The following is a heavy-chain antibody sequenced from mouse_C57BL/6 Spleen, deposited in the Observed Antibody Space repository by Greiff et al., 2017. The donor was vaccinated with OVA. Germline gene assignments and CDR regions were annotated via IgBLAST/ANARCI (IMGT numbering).Heavy chain of an antibody. CDR1: GYAFCSYW. CDR3: ARGKPTLYYFDN. Sequence: VMLMESGAELVKPGASVKISCTASGYAFCSYWMKWVKQRPGRGLDGIGQIYPGDGVTNCNGKFTGKATLTADKSSSTAYMQLSSLTSEDSAVYFCARGKPTLYYFDNRGQGTTLTGSS. J-gene: IGHJ2*01. D-gene: IGHD6-1*01. CDR2: IYPGDGVT. V-gene: IGHV1-80*01.